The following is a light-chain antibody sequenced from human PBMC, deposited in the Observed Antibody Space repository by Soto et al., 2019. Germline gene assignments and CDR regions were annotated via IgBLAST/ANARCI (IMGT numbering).Light chain of an antibody. CDR3: QQYKDWPPLT. CDR2: DAS. J-gene: IGKJ4*01. Sequence: EIVLTQSPATLSWSPGDRATLSCGASQDVGGYLSWFQQKPGQAPRLLIYDASIRAPGIPARFSGSESGTVFTLTISSLEPEDFAVYYCQQYKDWPPLTFGGGTKVEIK. V-gene: IGKV3-11*01. CDR1: QDVGGY.